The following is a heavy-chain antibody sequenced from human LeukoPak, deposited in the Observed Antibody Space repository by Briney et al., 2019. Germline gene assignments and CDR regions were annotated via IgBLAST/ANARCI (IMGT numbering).Heavy chain of an antibody. Sequence: PGGSLRLPCAASGFTFSSYWMSWVRQAPGKGLEWVANIKQDGSEKQYVDSVKGRFTISRDNVKNSLYLQMNSLRVEDTAVYYCAKASRGPGETYWGQGTLVTVSS. CDR2: IKQDGSEK. CDR1: GFTFSSYW. V-gene: IGHV3-7*01. CDR3: AKASRGPGETY. J-gene: IGHJ4*02. D-gene: IGHD3-10*01.